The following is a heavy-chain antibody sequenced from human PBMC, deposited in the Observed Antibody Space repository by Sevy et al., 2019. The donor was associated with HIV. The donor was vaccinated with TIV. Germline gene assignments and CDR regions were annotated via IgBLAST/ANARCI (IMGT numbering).Heavy chain of an antibody. Sequence: GGSLRLSCAASGFDFSNFWMSWVRQPPGKGLEWVANIKKDGSEKYYVDSVKGRFTISRDNAKNSLYLQMNSLRAEDTAVYYCAREWSWAYFDSWGQGTLVTVSS. CDR1: GFDFSNFW. J-gene: IGHJ4*02. CDR2: IKKDGSEK. D-gene: IGHD1-26*01. V-gene: IGHV3-7*03. CDR3: AREWSWAYFDS.